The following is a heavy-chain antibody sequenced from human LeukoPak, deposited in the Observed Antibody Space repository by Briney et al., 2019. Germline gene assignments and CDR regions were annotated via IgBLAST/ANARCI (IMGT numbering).Heavy chain of an antibody. CDR2: ISAYNGNT. CDR1: GYTFTSYG. J-gene: IGHJ4*02. CDR3: AREGLVLMVYVLFDY. Sequence: ASVKVSCKASGYTFTSYGISWVRQAPGQGLEWMGWISAYNGNTNYAQKLQGRVTMTTDTSTSTAYMELRSLGSDDTAVYYCAREGLVLMVYVLFDYWGQGTLVTVSS. D-gene: IGHD2-8*01. V-gene: IGHV1-18*01.